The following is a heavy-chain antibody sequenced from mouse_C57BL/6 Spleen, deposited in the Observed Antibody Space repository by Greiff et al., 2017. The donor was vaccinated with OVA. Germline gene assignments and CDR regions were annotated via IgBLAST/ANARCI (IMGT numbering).Heavy chain of an antibody. J-gene: IGHJ4*01. V-gene: IGHV5-9-1*02. CDR3: TREGYYVDYAMDY. CDR2: ISSGGDYI. CDR1: GFTFSSYA. Sequence: EVQGVESGEGLVKPGGSLKLSCAASGFTFSSYAMSWVRQTPEKRLEWVAYISSGGDYIYYADTVKGRFTISRDNARNTLYLQMSSLKSEDTAMYYCTREGYYVDYAMDYWGQGTSVTVSS. D-gene: IGHD2-3*01.